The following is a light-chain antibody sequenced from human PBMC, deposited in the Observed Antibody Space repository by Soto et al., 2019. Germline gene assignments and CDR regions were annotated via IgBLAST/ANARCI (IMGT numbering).Light chain of an antibody. V-gene: IGLV2-23*02. CDR3: CSYAGSITYV. CDR1: SSDVGSDNL. J-gene: IGLJ1*01. CDR2: EVS. Sequence: QSVLTQPASVSWSPGQSITISCTGTSSDVGSDNLVSWYQQHPGKAPKFIIYEVSQRPAGVSYRFSGSKSGNTAYLTISGLQAEDEADYYCCSYAGSITYVFGTGTKVTVL.